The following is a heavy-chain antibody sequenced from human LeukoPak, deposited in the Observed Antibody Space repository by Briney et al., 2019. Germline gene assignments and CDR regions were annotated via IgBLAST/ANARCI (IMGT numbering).Heavy chain of an antibody. Sequence: GASVRVSCKASGGTFSSYAISWVRQAPGQGLEWMGRIIPILGIANYAQKFQGRVTITADKSTSTAYMELSSLRSEDTAVYYCARDWGRPYIHGDYYFDYWGQGTLVTVSS. D-gene: IGHD4-17*01. CDR3: ARDWGRPYIHGDYYFDY. V-gene: IGHV1-69*04. CDR1: GGTFSSYA. CDR2: IIPILGIA. J-gene: IGHJ4*02.